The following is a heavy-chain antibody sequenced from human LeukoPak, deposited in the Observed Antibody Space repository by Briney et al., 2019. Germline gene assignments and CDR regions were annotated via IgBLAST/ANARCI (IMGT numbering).Heavy chain of an antibody. CDR2: IYTSGST. CDR1: GNSISSGDNY. CDR3: ARASYSYDINGWVPFDY. J-gene: IGHJ4*02. D-gene: IGHD3-22*01. V-gene: IGHV4-61*02. Sequence: PSETLPLTCTVSGNSISSGDNYWSWIRQPAGKGLEWIGRIYTSGSTNYNPSLKSRVTISGDTSKNQFSLRLSSVTAADTAVYYCARASYSYDINGWVPFDYWGRGTLVTVSS.